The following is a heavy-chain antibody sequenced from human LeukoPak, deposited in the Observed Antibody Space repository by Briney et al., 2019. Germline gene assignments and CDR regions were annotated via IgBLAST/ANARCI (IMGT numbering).Heavy chain of an antibody. Sequence: SETLSLTCAVYGGSFSGYYWSWIRQPLGKGLEWIGEINHSGSTNYNPSLKSRVTISVDTSKNQFSLQLSSVTAADTAVYYCARGRKDIVVVPAAIFNYWGRGTLVTVSS. D-gene: IGHD2-2*01. CDR3: ARGRKDIVVVPAAIFNY. CDR2: INHSGST. J-gene: IGHJ4*02. V-gene: IGHV4-34*01. CDR1: GGSFSGYY.